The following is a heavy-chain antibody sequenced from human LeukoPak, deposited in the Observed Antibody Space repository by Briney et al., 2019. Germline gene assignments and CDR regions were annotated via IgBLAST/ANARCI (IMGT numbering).Heavy chain of an antibody. CDR2: MYYSGTT. J-gene: IGHJ1*01. V-gene: IGHV4-39*07. CDR3: ARCLKAGYSSGWYPGNAEYFQH. Sequence: PSETLSLTCTVSGGSLSSSSFYWGWIRQAPGKGLEWVASMYYSGTTYYNPSLKSRVTISVDTSKNQFSLKLSSVTAADTAVYYCARCLKAGYSSGWYPGNAEYFQHWGQGTLVTVSS. D-gene: IGHD6-19*01. CDR1: GGSLSSSSFY.